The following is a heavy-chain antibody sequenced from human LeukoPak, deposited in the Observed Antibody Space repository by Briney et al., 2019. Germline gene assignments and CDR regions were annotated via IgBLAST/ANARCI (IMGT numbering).Heavy chain of an antibody. CDR3: ARDAPAAGTGGAFDY. CDR2: INPSGGST. D-gene: IGHD6-13*01. CDR1: GYTFTSYY. Sequence: GASVKVSCKASGYTFTSYYMHWVRQAPGQGLEWMGIINPSGGSTSYAQKFQGRVTMTRDTSTSTVYMELSSLRSEDTAVYYCARDAPAAGTGGAFDYWGQGTLVTVSS. J-gene: IGHJ4*02. V-gene: IGHV1-46*01.